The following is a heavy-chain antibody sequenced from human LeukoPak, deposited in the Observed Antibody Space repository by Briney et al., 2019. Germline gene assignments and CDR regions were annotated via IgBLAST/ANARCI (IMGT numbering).Heavy chain of an antibody. D-gene: IGHD1-26*01. J-gene: IGHJ5*02. V-gene: IGHV1-2*02. CDR2: VNPNSGDI. Sequence: ASVRVSCKASGYTFTAYHLHWVRQAPGQALEWIGWVNPNSGDISYAQKFQGRVTMTSDSSITTAYMDLSGLTSDDSAVYFCARDCRVGHTTECWFDPWGQWTQVTVSS. CDR1: GYTFTAYH. CDR3: ARDCRVGHTTECWFDP.